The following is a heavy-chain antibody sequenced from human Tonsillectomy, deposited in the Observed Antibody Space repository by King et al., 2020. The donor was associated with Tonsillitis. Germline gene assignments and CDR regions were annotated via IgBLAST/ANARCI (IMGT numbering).Heavy chain of an antibody. Sequence: QLQESGPGLVKPSETLSLTCTVSRASISSTTYYWGWVRQPPGKGLEWIGSIYYSGSTFYNPSLKSRVTISVDTSKNQFSLKRSSVTAADTAVYYCTRPQEALFHSSGLGAVDIWGQGTMVTVSS. J-gene: IGHJ3*02. CDR3: TRPQEALFHSSGLGAVDI. CDR2: IYYSGST. CDR1: RASISSTTYY. D-gene: IGHD3-22*01. V-gene: IGHV4-39*07.